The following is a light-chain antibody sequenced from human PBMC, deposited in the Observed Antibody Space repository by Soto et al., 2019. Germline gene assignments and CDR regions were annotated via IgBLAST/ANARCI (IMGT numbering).Light chain of an antibody. CDR3: CSYALL. CDR1: NSDVGTHNL. CDR2: EGT. V-gene: IGLV2-23*01. J-gene: IGLJ1*01. Sequence: QSALTQPASVSGSPGESITISCTGTNSDVGTHNLVSWYQQHPGKAPQLIIYEGTKRPSAVSNRFSGSKSGNTASLTISGLQAEDEADYYCCSYALLFGTGTKVTVL.